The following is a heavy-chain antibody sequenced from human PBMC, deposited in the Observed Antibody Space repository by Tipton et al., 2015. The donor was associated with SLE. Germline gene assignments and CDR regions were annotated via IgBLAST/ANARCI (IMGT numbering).Heavy chain of an antibody. CDR3: AREPERWLQLKAFDI. Sequence: TLSLTCTVSGGSISSHYWSWIRQPPGKGLEWIGYIYYSGSTNYNPPLKSRVTISVDTSKNQFSLKLSSVTAADTAVYYCAREPERWLQLKAFDIWGQGTMVAVSS. J-gene: IGHJ3*02. V-gene: IGHV4-59*11. CDR1: GGSISSHY. CDR2: IYYSGST. D-gene: IGHD5-24*01.